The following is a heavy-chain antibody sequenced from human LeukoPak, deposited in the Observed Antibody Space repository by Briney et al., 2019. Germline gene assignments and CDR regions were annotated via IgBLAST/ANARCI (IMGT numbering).Heavy chain of an antibody. CDR1: GFTFSNYA. J-gene: IGHJ4*02. D-gene: IGHD1-1*01. V-gene: IGHV3-30-3*01. CDR3: ARDDRPASHWSNIPFEY. CDR2: ISYDGVTT. Sequence: PGRSLRLSCAASGFTFSNYAMHWVRQAPGKGLEWAAVISYDGVTTYYAESVKGRFTISRDNSENTVYLQVNSLRADDTAVYFCARDDRPASHWSNIPFEYWGQGSLVTVSS.